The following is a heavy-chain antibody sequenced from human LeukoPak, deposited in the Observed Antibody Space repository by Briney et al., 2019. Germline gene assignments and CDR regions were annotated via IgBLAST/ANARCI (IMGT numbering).Heavy chain of an antibody. CDR2: INHGGST. CDR3: ARGWSCSGGSCYFGY. CDR1: GGSFSGYY. J-gene: IGHJ4*02. D-gene: IGHD2-15*01. V-gene: IGHV4-34*01. Sequence: SETLSLTCAVYGGSFSGYYWSWIRQPPGKGLEWIGEINHGGSTNYNPSLKSRVTISVDTSKNQFSLKLSSVTAADTAVYYCARGWSCSGGSCYFGYWGQGTLVTVSS.